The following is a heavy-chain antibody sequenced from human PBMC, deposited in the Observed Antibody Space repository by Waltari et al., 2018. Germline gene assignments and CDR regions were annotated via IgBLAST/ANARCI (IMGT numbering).Heavy chain of an antibody. CDR1: GFTVSSNY. Sequence: EVQLVESGGGLIQPGGSLRLSCAASGFTVSSNYMSCVRMPPGKGLEWVSVIYSGGSTYYADSVKGRFTISRDNSKNTLYLQMNSLRAEDTAVYYCARAREDYYDSSGYNAFDIWGQGTMVTVSS. D-gene: IGHD3-22*01. J-gene: IGHJ3*02. CDR2: IYSGGST. V-gene: IGHV3-53*01. CDR3: ARAREDYYDSSGYNAFDI.